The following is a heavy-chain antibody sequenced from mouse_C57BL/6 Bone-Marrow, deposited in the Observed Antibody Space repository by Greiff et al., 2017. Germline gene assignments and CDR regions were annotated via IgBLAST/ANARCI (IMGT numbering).Heavy chain of an antibody. J-gene: IGHJ2*01. D-gene: IGHD1-1*01. V-gene: IGHV1-55*01. Sequence: QVHVQQSGAELVKPGASVKMSCKASGYTFTSYWITWVKQRPGQGLEWIGDIYPGSGSTNYNEKFKSKATLTVDTSSSTAYVQLSSLTSEDSAVYYCARELRSYWGQGTTLTVSS. CDR2: IYPGSGST. CDR3: ARELRSY. CDR1: GYTFTSYW.